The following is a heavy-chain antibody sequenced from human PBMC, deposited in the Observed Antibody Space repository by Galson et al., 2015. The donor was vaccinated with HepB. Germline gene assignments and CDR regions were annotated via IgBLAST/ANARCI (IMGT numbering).Heavy chain of an antibody. J-gene: IGHJ6*03. Sequence: ETLSLTCAVYGGSFSGYYWSWIRQPPGKGLEWIGEINHSGSTNYNPSLKSRVTISVDTSKNQFSLKLSSVTAADTAVYYCASPDAGSPYYMDVWGKGTTVTVSS. D-gene: IGHD3-10*01. V-gene: IGHV4-34*01. CDR3: ASPDAGSPYYMDV. CDR2: INHSGST. CDR1: GGSFSGYY.